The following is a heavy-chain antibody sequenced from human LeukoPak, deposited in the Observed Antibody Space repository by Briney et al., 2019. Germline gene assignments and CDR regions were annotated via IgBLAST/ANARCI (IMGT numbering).Heavy chain of an antibody. Sequence: PGGSLRLSCAASGFSFNTYWMHWVRHAPGGGVVWVSLISREGSKALYADSVQGRFTISRDNAENTVYLKMSSLSAEDTAFYYWGRREAGGSKSWFYFDYWRQETPVRVSS. CDR3: GRREAGGSKSWFYFDY. D-gene: IGHD6-13*01. V-gene: IGHV3-74*01. CDR2: ISREGSKA. CDR1: GFSFNTYW. J-gene: IGHJ4*02.